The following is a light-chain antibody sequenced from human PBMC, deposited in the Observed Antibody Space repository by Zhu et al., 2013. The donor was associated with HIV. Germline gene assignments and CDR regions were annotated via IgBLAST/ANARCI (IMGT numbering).Light chain of an antibody. V-gene: IGLV2-14*01. Sequence: QSVLTQPPSVSAAPGQKVTISCTGATSDIGRYNFVSWYQQHPGGAPKLIIFEVSHRPSGVSNRFSGSKSDNTASLTISGLQAGDEADYYCSSFTSSSALVFGGGTKLTVL. CDR2: EVS. CDR3: SSFTSSSALV. CDR1: TSDIGRYNF. J-gene: IGLJ3*02.